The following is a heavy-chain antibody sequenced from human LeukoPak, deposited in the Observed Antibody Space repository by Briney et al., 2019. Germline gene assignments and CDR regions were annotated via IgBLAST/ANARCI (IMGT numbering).Heavy chain of an antibody. D-gene: IGHD3-10*01. V-gene: IGHV1-8*01. CDR3: AGGSGRSNC. Sequence: GASVKVSCKASGYTFTSYDINWVRQATGQGLEWMGWMNPNSGNTSYAQKFKGRVTMTRNTPISTAYMELSSVTSEYTAVYYWAGGSGRSNCSGQRTPVTAPS. CDR1: GYTFTSYD. J-gene: IGHJ4*02. CDR2: MNPNSGNT.